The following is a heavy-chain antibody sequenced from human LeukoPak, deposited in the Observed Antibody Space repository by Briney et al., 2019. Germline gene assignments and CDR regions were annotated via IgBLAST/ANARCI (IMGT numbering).Heavy chain of an antibody. Sequence: SETLSLTCAVYGGSFSGYYWSWIRQPPGKGLEWIGEINHSGSTNYNPSLKSRVTISVDTSKNQFSLKLSSGTAADTAVYYCARVVWRDIVVVPAAPFDYWGQGTLVTVSS. CDR2: INHSGST. J-gene: IGHJ4*02. V-gene: IGHV4-34*01. CDR1: GGSFSGYY. D-gene: IGHD2-2*01. CDR3: ARVVWRDIVVVPAAPFDY.